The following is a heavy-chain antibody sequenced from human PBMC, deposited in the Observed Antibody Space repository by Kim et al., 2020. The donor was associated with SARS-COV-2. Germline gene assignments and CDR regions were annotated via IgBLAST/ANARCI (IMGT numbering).Heavy chain of an antibody. CDR1: GYTFTSYG. D-gene: IGHD3-22*01. J-gene: IGHJ6*04. CDR3: ARGDYYYDSSGYYGMDV. Sequence: ASVKVSCKASGYTFTSYGISWVRQAPGQGLEWMGWISAYNGNTNYAQKLQGRVTMTTDTSTSTAYMELRSLRSDDTAVYYCARGDYYYDSSGYYGMDVWGEGTTVTVSS. V-gene: IGHV1-18*04. CDR2: ISAYNGNT.